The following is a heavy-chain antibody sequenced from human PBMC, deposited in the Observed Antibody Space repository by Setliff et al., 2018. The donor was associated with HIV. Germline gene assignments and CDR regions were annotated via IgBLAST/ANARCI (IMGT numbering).Heavy chain of an antibody. CDR3: ARERYFYHNDGSRSRHFDY. CDR1: RDSITNNYW. CDR2: VRHGGST. J-gene: IGHJ4*02. V-gene: IGHV4-4*02. Sequence: PSETLSLTCSVSRDSITNNYWWSWVRQPPGKGLEWIGEVRHGGSTNYNPFLKSRVTILVDNSKNQFSLNVNSVTAADTAVYYCARERYFYHNDGSRSRHFDYWGQGALVTVSS. D-gene: IGHD3-10*01.